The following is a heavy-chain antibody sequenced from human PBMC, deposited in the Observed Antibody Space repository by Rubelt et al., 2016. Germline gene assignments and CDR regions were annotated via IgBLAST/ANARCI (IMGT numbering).Heavy chain of an antibody. Sequence: EVQLVESGGGLVKPGGSLRLSCAASGFTFTTHGMSWVRQAPGKGLEWVSTLSGGGGSAYYRDSERGRFTITRDNSKNTLYLQMNSLRAEDTAVYYCAKSRGSSSLSAFDIWGEGTMVTVSS. CDR3: AKSRGSSSLSAFDI. J-gene: IGHJ3*02. D-gene: IGHD6-13*01. CDR1: GFTFTTHG. CDR2: LSGGGGSA. V-gene: IGHV3-23*04.